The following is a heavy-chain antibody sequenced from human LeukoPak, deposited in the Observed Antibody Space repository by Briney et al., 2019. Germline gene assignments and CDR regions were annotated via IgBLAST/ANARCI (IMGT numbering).Heavy chain of an antibody. D-gene: IGHD3-10*01. CDR2: ISSTSSTI. V-gene: IGHV3-48*04. CDR1: GFTFSTYN. Sequence: GGSLRLSCAASGFTFSTYNMNWVRQAPGKGLEWVSYISSTSSTIYYADSVRGRFTIFRDNAKNSLYLQMNSLRAEDTALYYCAKDIFTMVRGVVDYWGQGTLVTVSS. J-gene: IGHJ4*02. CDR3: AKDIFTMVRGVVDY.